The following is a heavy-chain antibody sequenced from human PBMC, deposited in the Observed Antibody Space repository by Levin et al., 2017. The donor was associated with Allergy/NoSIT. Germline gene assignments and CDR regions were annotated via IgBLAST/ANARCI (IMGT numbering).Heavy chain of an antibody. D-gene: IGHD3-3*01. CDR3: AKLDYDFWSGYYIERQFDY. J-gene: IGHJ4*02. CDR2: ISYDGSNK. V-gene: IGHV3-30*18. CDR1: GFTFSSYG. Sequence: GESLKISCAASGFTFSSYGMHWVRQAPGKGLQWVAVISYDGSNKYYADSVKGRFTISRDNSKNTLYLQMKSLRAEDTAVYYCAKLDYDFWSGYYIERQFDYWGQGTLVTVSS.